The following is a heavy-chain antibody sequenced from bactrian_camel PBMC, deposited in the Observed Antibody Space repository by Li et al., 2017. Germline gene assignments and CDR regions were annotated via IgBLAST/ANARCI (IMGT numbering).Heavy chain of an antibody. CDR3: AAGEVAPAYWQNCRNPLASRY. V-gene: IGHV3S60*01. CDR2: IRRDREL. D-gene: IGHD1*01. J-gene: IGHJ4*01. CDR1: GFTFDSD. Sequence: HVQLVESGGGSVQAGGSLRLSCTASGFTFDSDMGWWRRIPGQSCELVSSIRRDRELYYRDSVKGRFTISHDNAKNILYLQMEHLKLEDTATYYCAAGEVAPAYWQNCRNPLASRYWGQGTQVTVS.